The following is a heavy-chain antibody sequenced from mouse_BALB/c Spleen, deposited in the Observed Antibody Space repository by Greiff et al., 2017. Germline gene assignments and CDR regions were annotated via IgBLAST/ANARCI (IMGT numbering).Heavy chain of an antibody. CDR1: GYSFTSYY. Sequence: VQVVESGPELVKPGASVKISCTASGYSFTSYYIHWVKQRPGQGLEWIGWIFPGSGNTKYNEKFKGKATLTADTSSSTAYMQLSSLTSEDSAVYFCARGGFDYWGQGTTLTVSS. CDR2: IFPGSGNT. J-gene: IGHJ2*01. V-gene: IGHV1-66*01. CDR3: ARGGFDY.